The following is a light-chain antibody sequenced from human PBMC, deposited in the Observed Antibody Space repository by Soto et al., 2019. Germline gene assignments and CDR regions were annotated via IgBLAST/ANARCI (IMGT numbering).Light chain of an antibody. V-gene: IGKV1-5*03. Sequence: DIQMTQSPSTLSGSVGDRVTITCRASQTISSWLAWYQKKPGKDPKILIYKASTLKSGVPSRFSGSGSGTEFTLTISRLQTDDFATYYCQHYNSYSEAFGQGTKVDIK. CDR1: QTISSW. CDR3: QHYNSYSEA. CDR2: KAS. J-gene: IGKJ1*01.